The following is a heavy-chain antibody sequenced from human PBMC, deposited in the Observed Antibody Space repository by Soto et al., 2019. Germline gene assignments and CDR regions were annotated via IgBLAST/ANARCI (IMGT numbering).Heavy chain of an antibody. CDR1: GGSISNYY. Sequence: QVLLQESGPGLVKPSETLSLTCTVSGGSISNYYWTWIRQPAGKGLEWIGRIYTSGTTNYNPSLKGRVTMLIDTSKNQFSLRLSSVTAADTALYYCARQRTYSSSWYDYWGQGTLVTVSS. V-gene: IGHV4-4*07. CDR2: IYTSGTT. D-gene: IGHD6-13*01. CDR3: ARQRTYSSSWYDY. J-gene: IGHJ4*02.